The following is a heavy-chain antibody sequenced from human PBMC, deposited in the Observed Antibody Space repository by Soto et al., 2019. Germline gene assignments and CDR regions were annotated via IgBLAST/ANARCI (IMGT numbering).Heavy chain of an antibody. Sequence: EVQLVESGGGLVQPGRSLRLSCAASGFTFDDYAMHWVRQAPGKGLEWVSGISWNSGSIGYADSVKGRFTISRDNAKNSLYLQMNSLRAEDTALYYCAKGRERGSYYMDVWGKGTTVTVSS. CDR2: ISWNSGSI. V-gene: IGHV3-9*01. CDR1: GFTFDDYA. D-gene: IGHD1-1*01. CDR3: AKGRERGSYYMDV. J-gene: IGHJ6*03.